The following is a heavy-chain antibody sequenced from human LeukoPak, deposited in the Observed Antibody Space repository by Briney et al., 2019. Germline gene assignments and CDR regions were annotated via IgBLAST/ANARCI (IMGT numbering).Heavy chain of an antibody. D-gene: IGHD2-21*01. CDR2: MNPNSGNT. V-gene: IGHV1-8*01. CDR3: ARVLSIKSVIPLGY. CDR1: GYTFTSYD. Sequence: ASVKVSCKASGYTFTSYDINWVRQATGQGLEWMGWMNPNSGNTGYAQKFQGRVTITRDTSASTAYMELRSLRSEDTAVYYCARVLSIKSVIPLGYWGQGTLVTVSS. J-gene: IGHJ4*02.